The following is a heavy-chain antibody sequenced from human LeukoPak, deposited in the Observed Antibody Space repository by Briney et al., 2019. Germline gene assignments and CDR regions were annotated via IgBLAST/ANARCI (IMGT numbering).Heavy chain of an antibody. J-gene: IGHJ4*02. D-gene: IGHD5-18*01. CDR2: ISSSSSTI. CDR3: ARDREIQLIHSSFDY. V-gene: IGHV3-48*02. Sequence: GGSLRLSCAASGFTFSSYSMNWVRQAPGKGLEWVSYISSSSSTIYYADSVKGRFTISRDNAKNSLYLQMNSLRDEDTAVYYCARDREIQLIHSSFDYWGQGTLVTVSS. CDR1: GFTFSSYS.